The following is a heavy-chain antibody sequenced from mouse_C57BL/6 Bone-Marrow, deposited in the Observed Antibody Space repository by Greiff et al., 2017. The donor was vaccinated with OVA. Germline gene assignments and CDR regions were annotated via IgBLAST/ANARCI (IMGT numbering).Heavy chain of an antibody. J-gene: IGHJ3*01. V-gene: IGHV1-42*01. CDR1: GYSFTGYY. CDR3: SSYDLGAY. D-gene: IGHD2-4*01. CDR2: INPSTGGT. Sequence: VQLQQSGPELVKPGASVKISCKASGYSFTGYYMNWVKQSPEKSLEWIGEINPSTGGTTYNQKFKAKATLTVDKSSSTAYMQLKSLTSEDSAVYYCSSYDLGAYWGQGTLVTVSA.